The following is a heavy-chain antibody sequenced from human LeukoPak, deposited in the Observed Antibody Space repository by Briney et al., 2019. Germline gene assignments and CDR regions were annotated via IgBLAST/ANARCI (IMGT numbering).Heavy chain of an antibody. CDR3: AGDSIFAASTDCDG. D-gene: IGHD3-9*01. J-gene: IGHJ4*02. V-gene: IGHV3-48*02. Sequence: PGGSLRLSCAASGFTFSTDEMNWVRQAPGKGLEWVSYISSSSSTIYYADSLKGRFTISRDNAKNSVYLQINSLRDEDTAVYYCAGDSIFAASTDCDGWGQGTLVTVSS. CDR2: ISSSSSTI. CDR1: GFTFSTDE.